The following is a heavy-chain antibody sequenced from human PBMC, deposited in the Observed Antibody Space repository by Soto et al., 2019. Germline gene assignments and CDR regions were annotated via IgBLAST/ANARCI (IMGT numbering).Heavy chain of an antibody. CDR1: VGSFSGYY. CDR3: ARRYYYGSGKPCDY. CDR2: INHSGST. J-gene: IGHJ4*02. Sequence: HVQLQQWGEGLLKPSENLSLTCAVYVGSFSGYYWSWIRQPPGKGLERIGEINHSGSTNYNPSLKSRVTIPVDTSKTQFSLKLSSVTAADTAVYYCARRYYYGSGKPCDYWGQGTLVTVSS. V-gene: IGHV4-34*01. D-gene: IGHD3-10*01.